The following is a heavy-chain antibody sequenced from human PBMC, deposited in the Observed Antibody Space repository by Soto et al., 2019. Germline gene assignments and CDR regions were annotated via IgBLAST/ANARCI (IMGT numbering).Heavy chain of an antibody. Sequence: PGGSLRLYGAAAGCIVSNNYRSWIRQAPGKGLEWVSVIHDGGSTYYAESVKDRFTFSRDNSKNTLYLQVNSLRAEDTAVYFCARGHYGSPTGYFAYWGQGIQVTVS. D-gene: IGHD3-10*01. CDR2: IHDGGST. CDR3: ARGHYGSPTGYFAY. J-gene: IGHJ4*02. CDR1: GCIVSNNY. V-gene: IGHV3-66*01.